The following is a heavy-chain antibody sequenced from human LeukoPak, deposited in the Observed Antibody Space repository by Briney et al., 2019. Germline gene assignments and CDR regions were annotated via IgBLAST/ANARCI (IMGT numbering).Heavy chain of an antibody. J-gene: IGHJ4*02. V-gene: IGHV3-43*01. CDR3: AKDRPYCSSGTCFSDYFDY. CDR2: ISWDGVST. Sequence: GGSLRLSCAASGFTFDEYTMHWVRQAPGKGLEWVSLISWDGVSTYYADSVKGRFTISRDNSENSLYLQMDSLKTEDTALYYCAKDRPYCSSGTCFSDYFDYWGQGTLVTVSS. CDR1: GFTFDEYT. D-gene: IGHD2-15*01.